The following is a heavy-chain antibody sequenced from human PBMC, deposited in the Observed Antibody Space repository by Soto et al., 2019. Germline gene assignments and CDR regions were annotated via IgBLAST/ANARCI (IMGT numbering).Heavy chain of an antibody. Sequence: ASVKVSCKASGYTSTGYYMHWVRQAPGQGLEWMGWINPNSGGTNYAQKFQGWVTMTRDTSISTAYMELSRLRSDDTAVYYCARVRLRPYGMDVWGQGTTVTVSS. D-gene: IGHD5-12*01. CDR3: ARVRLRPYGMDV. CDR1: GYTSTGYY. CDR2: INPNSGGT. J-gene: IGHJ6*02. V-gene: IGHV1-2*04.